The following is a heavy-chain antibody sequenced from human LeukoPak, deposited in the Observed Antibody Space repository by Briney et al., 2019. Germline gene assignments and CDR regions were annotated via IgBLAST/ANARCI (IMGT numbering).Heavy chain of an antibody. D-gene: IGHD6-19*01. CDR1: GYTFTSYY. CDR2: INPSGGST. J-gene: IGHJ3*02. V-gene: IGHV1-46*01. Sequence: ASVKVSCKASGYTFTSYYMHWVRQAPGQGLEWMGIINPSGGSTSYAQKFQGRVTMTRDMSTSTVYMELSSLRSEDTAVYYCAREREYYSSGWFDAFDIWGQGTMVTVSS. CDR3: AREREYYSSGWFDAFDI.